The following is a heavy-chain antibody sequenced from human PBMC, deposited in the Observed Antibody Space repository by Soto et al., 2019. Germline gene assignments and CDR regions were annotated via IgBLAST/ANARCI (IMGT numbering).Heavy chain of an antibody. CDR3: TTAYYGSGSYYNVLDY. CDR2: IKSKTDGGTT. CDR1: GFTFSNAW. V-gene: IGHV3-15*01. D-gene: IGHD3-10*01. J-gene: IGHJ4*02. Sequence: EVQLVESGGGLVKPGGSLRLSCAASGFTFSNAWMSWVRQAPGKGLEWVGRIKSKTDGGTTDYAAPVKGRFTISRDDSKNTLYLQMNSLKTDDTAVYYCTTAYYGSGSYYNVLDYWGQGTLVTVSS.